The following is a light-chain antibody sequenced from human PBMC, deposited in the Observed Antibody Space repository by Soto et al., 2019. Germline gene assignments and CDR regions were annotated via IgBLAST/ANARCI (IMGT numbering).Light chain of an antibody. CDR1: QSVGSS. CDR2: DAP. CDR3: QQRSNWPPEVT. J-gene: IGKJ3*01. Sequence: EIVLTQSPDTLSLSPGERATLSCRASQSVGSSLAWYQQKPGQAPRLLIYDAPKRATGIPARFSGSGSGTDFTLTISSLEPEDFAVYYCQQRSNWPPEVTFGPGTKVDIK. V-gene: IGKV3-11*01.